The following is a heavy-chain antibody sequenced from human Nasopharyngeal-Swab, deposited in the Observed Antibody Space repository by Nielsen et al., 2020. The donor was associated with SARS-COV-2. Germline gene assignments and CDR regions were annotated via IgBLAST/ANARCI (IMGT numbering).Heavy chain of an antibody. J-gene: IGHJ4*02. CDR2: INHSGST. Sequence: SETLSLTCALYGGSFSGYYWSWIRQPPGKGLEWIGEINHSGSTNYNPSLKSRVTISVDTSKNQFSLKLSSVTAADTAVYYCARGRGVWFGDLLYAWDYWGQGTLVTVSS. CDR1: GGSFSGYY. V-gene: IGHV4-34*01. CDR3: ARGRGVWFGDLLYAWDY. D-gene: IGHD3-10*01.